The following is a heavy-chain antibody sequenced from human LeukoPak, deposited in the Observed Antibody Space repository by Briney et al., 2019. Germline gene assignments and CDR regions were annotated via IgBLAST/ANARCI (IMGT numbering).Heavy chain of an antibody. Sequence: GGSLRLSCAASGFTFSSYAMSWVRQAPGKGLEWVSYISSSGSTIYYADSVKGRFTISRDNAKNSLYLQMNSLRAEDTAVYYCAKRGDSSGPAPDYWGQGTLVTVSS. D-gene: IGHD6-19*01. V-gene: IGHV3-48*04. CDR1: GFTFSSYA. CDR3: AKRGDSSGPAPDY. CDR2: ISSSGSTI. J-gene: IGHJ4*02.